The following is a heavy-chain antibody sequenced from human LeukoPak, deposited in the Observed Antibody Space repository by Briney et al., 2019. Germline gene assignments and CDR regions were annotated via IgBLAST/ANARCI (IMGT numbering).Heavy chain of an antibody. CDR3: ARQPDYGDAYDY. V-gene: IGHV4-59*08. CDR1: GGSISSYY. D-gene: IGHD4-17*01. Sequence: SETLSLTCTVSGGSISSYYRSWIRQPPGKGLEWIGYIYYSGSTNYNPSLKSRVTISVDTSKNQFSLKLSSVTAADTAVYYCARQPDYGDAYDYWGQGTLVTVSS. J-gene: IGHJ4*02. CDR2: IYYSGST.